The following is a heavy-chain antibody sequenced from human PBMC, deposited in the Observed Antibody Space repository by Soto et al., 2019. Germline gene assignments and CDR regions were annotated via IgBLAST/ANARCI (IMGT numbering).Heavy chain of an antibody. V-gene: IGHV4-30-4*01. D-gene: IGHD3-10*01. CDR3: ARGAWFGETNWFDP. J-gene: IGHJ5*02. CDR1: GGSISSGDYY. CDR2: IYYSGST. Sequence: SETLSLTCTVSGGSISSGDYYWSWIRQPPGKGLEWIGYIYYSGSTYYNPSLKSRVTISVDTSKNQFSLKLSSVTAADTAVYYCARGAWFGETNWFDPWGQGTLVTVYS.